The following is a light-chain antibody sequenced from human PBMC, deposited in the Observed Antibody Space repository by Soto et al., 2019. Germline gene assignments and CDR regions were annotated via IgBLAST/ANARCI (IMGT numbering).Light chain of an antibody. Sequence: TVLTQSPGTLSLSPGERAALSCRASQSVSSDWLAWYQQKPGQPPRLLIYGASNRATGIPDRFSGRGSGTDFTLTTSRLEPEDFAFYFCQDYHGSPPTFGQGTMVEIK. CDR2: GAS. J-gene: IGKJ1*01. CDR3: QDYHGSPPT. CDR1: QSVSSDW. V-gene: IGKV3-20*01.